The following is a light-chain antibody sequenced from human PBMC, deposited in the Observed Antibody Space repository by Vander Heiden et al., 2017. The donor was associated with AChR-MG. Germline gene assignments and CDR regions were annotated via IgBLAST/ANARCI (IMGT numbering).Light chain of an antibody. V-gene: IGKV3-15*01. CDR1: QSVSSN. Sequence: EIVMTQSPATLSVSPGDRATLYCRASQSVSSNLAWYQQKPGQSPRRLIYGASTRATGIPSRFSGSGSGTEFTLTISSLQSEDFAVYYCQQYNNWPLYTFGQGTKLEIK. CDR2: GAS. CDR3: QQYNNWPLYT. J-gene: IGKJ2*01.